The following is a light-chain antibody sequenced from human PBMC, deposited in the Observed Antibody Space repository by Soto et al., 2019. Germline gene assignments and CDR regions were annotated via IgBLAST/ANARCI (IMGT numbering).Light chain of an antibody. CDR2: GAS. V-gene: IGKV3D-20*02. Sequence: EIVLTQSPCTLSLSPGERATLSCRASQSVSSSYLAWYQQKPGQAPRLLIYGASSRATGIPARFSGSGSGTEFTLTISSLEPEDFAVYYCQQRYNWPWTFGQGTKVDIK. CDR3: QQRYNWPWT. CDR1: QSVSSSY. J-gene: IGKJ1*01.